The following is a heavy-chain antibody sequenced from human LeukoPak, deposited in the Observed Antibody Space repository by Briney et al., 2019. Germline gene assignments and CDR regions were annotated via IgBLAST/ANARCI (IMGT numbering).Heavy chain of an antibody. Sequence: PGGSLRLSCAASGFTFTSYSMNWVRQAPGKGLGWVSAISGGGDITYYADSVKGRFTISRDNSKNTLYLQMNSLRAEDTAVYYCAKEEGEWLHYFDYWGQGTLVTVSS. CDR1: GFTFTSYS. J-gene: IGHJ4*02. V-gene: IGHV3-23*01. CDR3: AKEEGEWLHYFDY. D-gene: IGHD3-3*01. CDR2: ISGGGDIT.